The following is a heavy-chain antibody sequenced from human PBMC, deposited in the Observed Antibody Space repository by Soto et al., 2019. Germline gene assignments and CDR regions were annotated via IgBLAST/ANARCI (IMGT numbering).Heavy chain of an antibody. D-gene: IGHD6-19*01. CDR2: INSNGGSA. CDR1: GFTFSSYA. J-gene: IGHJ4*02. Sequence: GGSLRLSCAASGFTFSSYAMSWVRQAPGKGLEYVSAINSNGGSAYYGDSVKGRFTISRDNPKNTLYLQMSSLRVEDTAVYYCVTNSGWSLRDFDYWGQGTLVTVSS. V-gene: IGHV3-64D*08. CDR3: VTNSGWSLRDFDY.